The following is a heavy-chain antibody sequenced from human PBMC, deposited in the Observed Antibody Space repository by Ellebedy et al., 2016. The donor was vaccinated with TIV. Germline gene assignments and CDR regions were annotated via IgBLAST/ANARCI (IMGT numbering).Heavy chain of an antibody. J-gene: IGHJ4*02. CDR1: GFTFSSCD. CDR3: AREDSLDY. V-gene: IGHV3-13*01. CDR2: ISTAGDT. Sequence: GESLKISCAASGFTFSSCDMHWVRQATGKGLEWVSSISTAGDTYYPGSVKGRFTISRENAKNSLYLQMNSLRAEDTAVYYCAREDSLDYWGQGTLVTVSS.